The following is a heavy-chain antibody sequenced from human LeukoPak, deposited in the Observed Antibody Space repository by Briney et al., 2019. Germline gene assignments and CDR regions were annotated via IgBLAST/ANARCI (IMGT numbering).Heavy chain of an antibody. CDR1: GGSISSYY. D-gene: IGHD6-13*01. V-gene: IGHV4-59*01. CDR3: AREHYAGNSDAFDI. J-gene: IGHJ3*02. CDR2: IYYSGST. Sequence: SQTLSLTCTVSGGSISSYYWSWIRQPPGKGLEWIGYIYYSGSTNYNPSLKSRVTISVDTSKNQFSLKLSSVTAADTAVYYCAREHYAGNSDAFDIWGQGTMVTVSS.